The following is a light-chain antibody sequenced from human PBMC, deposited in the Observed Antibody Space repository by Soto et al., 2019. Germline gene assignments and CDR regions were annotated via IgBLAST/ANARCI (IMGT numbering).Light chain of an antibody. Sequence: LTTPARSFLVASVGNSVIVTCLSSQNISSNLAWYQQKPGRAPKLLIYGASTRESGVPSRFSGSGSETDFTLTISSLQSEDFAIYLCQQYHNSPQTFGQGTRLEIK. CDR2: GAS. CDR3: QQYHNSPQT. CDR1: QNISSN. V-gene: IGKV1-9*01. J-gene: IGKJ5*01.